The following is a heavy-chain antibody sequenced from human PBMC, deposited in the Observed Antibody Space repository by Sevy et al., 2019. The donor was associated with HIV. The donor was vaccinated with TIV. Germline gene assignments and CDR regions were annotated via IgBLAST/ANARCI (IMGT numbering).Heavy chain of an antibody. Sequence: GGSLRLSCSASGFTFIAFGMTWVRQAPGKGLEWVSGISGGGAATAYADSVKGRFTISRDNSKNMVYLQMNSLRAEDTAVFYCARGATFYSDSSGRVLSVLGAFDIWGRGTMVTVSS. D-gene: IGHD3-22*01. V-gene: IGHV3-23*01. CDR2: ISGGGAAT. J-gene: IGHJ3*02. CDR3: ARGATFYSDSSGRVLSVLGAFDI. CDR1: GFTFIAFG.